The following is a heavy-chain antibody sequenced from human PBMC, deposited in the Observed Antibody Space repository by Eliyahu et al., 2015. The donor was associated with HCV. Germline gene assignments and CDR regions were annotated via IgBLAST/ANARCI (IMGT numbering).Heavy chain of an antibody. CDR1: GYTFSSY. V-gene: IGHV1-2*02. CDR2: INLNTGGT. Sequence: QVQLVQSGAEVKKPGASVTVSCKASGYTFSSYMHWVRQAPGQGLEWMGWINLNTGGTNYAQEFQGRVTMTTDTSINTAYMELDRLRSDDTAVYYCARVRGGGWYYFDYWGQGTLLTVSS. CDR3: ARVRGGGWYYFDY. J-gene: IGHJ4*02. D-gene: IGHD6-19*01.